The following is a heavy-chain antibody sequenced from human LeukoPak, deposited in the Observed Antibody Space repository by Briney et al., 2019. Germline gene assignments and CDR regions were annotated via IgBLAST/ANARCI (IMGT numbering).Heavy chain of an antibody. Sequence: PGGSLRLSCAVSGFSFSSYDMHWVRQPAGKGLEWVSGIGTAGDSYYAGSVKGRFTISRENAKNSLYLQMNCLRAGDTAVYYCARGGDEGFDPWGQGTLVTVSS. CDR2: IGTAGDS. CDR3: ARGGDEGFDP. CDR1: GFSFSSYD. V-gene: IGHV3-13*01. J-gene: IGHJ5*02. D-gene: IGHD3-10*01.